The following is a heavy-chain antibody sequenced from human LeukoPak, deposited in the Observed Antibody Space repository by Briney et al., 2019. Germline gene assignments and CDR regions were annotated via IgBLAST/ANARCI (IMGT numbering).Heavy chain of an antibody. CDR2: INPNSGGT. V-gene: IGHV1-2*06. J-gene: IGHJ5*02. CDR1: GYTFTGYY. CDR3: AVHRLHGDPRSGTLPS. Sequence: ASVRVSCKASGYTFTGYYMHWVRQAPGQGLEWMGRINPNSGGTNYAQKFQGRVTMTRDTSISTAYMELSRLTSDDTAVYYCAVHRLHGDPRSGTLPSWGQGTLVTVSS. D-gene: IGHD3-3*01.